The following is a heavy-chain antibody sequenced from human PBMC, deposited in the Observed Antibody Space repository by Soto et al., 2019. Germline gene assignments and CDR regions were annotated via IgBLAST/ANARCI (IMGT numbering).Heavy chain of an antibody. CDR2: INPSGGST. Sequence: ASVKVSCKASGYTFTSYYMHWVRRAPGQGLEWMGIINPSGGSTSYAQKFQGRVTMTRDTSTSTVYMELSSLRSEDTAVYYCASHATAEYFQHWGQGTLVTVSS. CDR1: GYTFTSYY. CDR3: ASHATAEYFQH. J-gene: IGHJ1*01. V-gene: IGHV1-46*01.